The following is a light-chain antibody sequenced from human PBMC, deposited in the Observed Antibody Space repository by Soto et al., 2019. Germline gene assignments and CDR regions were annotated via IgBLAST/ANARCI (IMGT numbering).Light chain of an antibody. CDR2: EVS. CDR1: SSDVGGYNY. Sequence: QSVLAQPASVSGSPGQSITISCTGTSSDVGGYNYVSWYQQHPGKAPKLMIYEVSNRPSGVSNRFSDSKSGNTVSLTISGLQAEDEADYYCSSYTSSSTLVFGTGTKVTVL. J-gene: IGLJ1*01. CDR3: SSYTSSSTLV. V-gene: IGLV2-14*01.